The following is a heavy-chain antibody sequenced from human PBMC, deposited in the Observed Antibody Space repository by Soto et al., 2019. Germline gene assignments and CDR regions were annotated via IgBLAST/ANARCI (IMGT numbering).Heavy chain of an antibody. CDR3: AKDLAYSGYDQNWFDP. J-gene: IGHJ5*02. Sequence: EVQLLESGGGLVQPGGSLRLSCAASGFTFNTYAMTWVRQAPGKGLEWVSLFSGSDGSTYYADSVKGRFTISRDNSEKTLYLQMNGLRAEDTAGYYCAKDLAYSGYDQNWFDPWGQGTLVTVSS. CDR2: FSGSDGST. D-gene: IGHD5-12*01. CDR1: GFTFNTYA. V-gene: IGHV3-23*01.